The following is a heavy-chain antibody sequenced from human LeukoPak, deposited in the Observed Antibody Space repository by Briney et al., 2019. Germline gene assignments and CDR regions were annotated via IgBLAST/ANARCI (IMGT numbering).Heavy chain of an antibody. J-gene: IGHJ4*02. CDR1: GFTFSSYA. CDR2: ISYEGNNQ. Sequence: GPSLRLSCALSGFTFSSYAMRWVSQPPGKGLEWMAIISYEGNNQNYASSVKGLFTIYRDNSKNTLYLQMNSLRAEDAAVYYCASDMSYSGYYIDYWGQGTLVTVSS. D-gene: IGHD3-3*01. CDR3: ASDMSYSGYYIDY. V-gene: IGHV3-30-3*01.